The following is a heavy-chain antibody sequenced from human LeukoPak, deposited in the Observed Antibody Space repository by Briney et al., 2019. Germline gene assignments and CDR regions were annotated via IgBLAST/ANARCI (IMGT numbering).Heavy chain of an antibody. V-gene: IGHV5-51*01. CDR1: GYSFTTYW. J-gene: IGHJ4*02. Sequence: GASLQISCKGSGYSFTTYWIGWVRQLPGKGLEWMGIIYPGDSGTRYSPSFQGQVTMSADKSISTAYLQWSSLKASDTAMYYCARRKGCSSTSCPPDYWGQGTLVTVSS. D-gene: IGHD2-2*01. CDR3: ARRKGCSSTSCPPDY. CDR2: IYPGDSGT.